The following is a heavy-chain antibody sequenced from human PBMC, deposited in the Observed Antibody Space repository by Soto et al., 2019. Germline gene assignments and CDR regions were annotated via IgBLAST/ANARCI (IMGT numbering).Heavy chain of an antibody. J-gene: IGHJ6*02. Sequence: LSCAASGFTFRDYYMTWIRQAPGKGLEWLSYISSSGSTIYYADSVKGRFTISRDNAKNSLFLQMNSLRAEDTAVYYCARLVTATRNYYYGMDVWGQGTTVTVSS. CDR1: GFTFRDYY. CDR3: ARLVTATRNYYYGMDV. CDR2: ISSSGSTI. V-gene: IGHV3-11*01. D-gene: IGHD1-20*01.